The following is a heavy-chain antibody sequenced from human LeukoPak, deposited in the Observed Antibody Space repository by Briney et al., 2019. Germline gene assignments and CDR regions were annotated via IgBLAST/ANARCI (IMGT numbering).Heavy chain of an antibody. J-gene: IGHJ4*02. V-gene: IGHV4-34*01. CDR3: ARRAARYMPRGYFDY. CDR2: INHSGST. D-gene: IGHD6-6*01. CDR1: GGSFSGYY. Sequence: SETLSLTCAVYGGSFSGYYWSWIRQPPGKGLEWIGEINHSGSTNYNPSLKSRVTISVDTSKNQFSLKLSSVTAADTAVYYCARRAARYMPRGYFDYWGQGTLVTVSS.